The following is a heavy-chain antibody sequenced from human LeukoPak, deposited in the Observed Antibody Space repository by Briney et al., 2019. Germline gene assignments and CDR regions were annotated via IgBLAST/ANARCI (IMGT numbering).Heavy chain of an antibody. V-gene: IGHV4-39*01. Sequence: SETLSPTCTVSGGSISSSSYYWGWIRQPPGKGLEWIGSIYYSGSTYYNPSLKSRVTISVDTSKNQFSLKLSSVTAADTAVYYCARQGMLSGTTFYFDYWGQGTLVTVSS. D-gene: IGHD1-7*01. CDR3: ARQGMLSGTTFYFDY. CDR2: IYYSGST. J-gene: IGHJ4*02. CDR1: GGSISSSSYY.